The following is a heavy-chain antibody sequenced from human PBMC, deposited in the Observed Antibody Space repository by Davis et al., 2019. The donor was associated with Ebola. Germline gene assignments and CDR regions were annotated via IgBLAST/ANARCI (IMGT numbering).Heavy chain of an antibody. V-gene: IGHV4-61*08. CDR2: INYIGTT. Sequence: PSETLSLTCAVSGGSVSSGDNYWSWIRQPPGKGLEWIASINYIGTTTYNPSLKRRLTTSFDTSKNQLSLTLTSVTAADTAVYYCARLPGLYCSGGSCYSVFDYWGPGALVTVSS. D-gene: IGHD2-15*01. J-gene: IGHJ4*02. CDR1: GGSVSSGDNY. CDR3: ARLPGLYCSGGSCYSVFDY.